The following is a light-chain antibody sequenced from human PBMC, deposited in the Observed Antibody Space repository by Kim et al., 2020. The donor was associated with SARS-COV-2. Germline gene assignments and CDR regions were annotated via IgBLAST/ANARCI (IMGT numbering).Light chain of an antibody. Sequence: EIVLTQSPGTLSLSPGERATLSCRASQSVSSNYLAWYQQKPGQAPRLLIYVASNRATVIPDRFSGSGSGTDFTLTISRLEPEDFAVFYCQQYTNSPLTFGEGTKVDIK. CDR1: QSVSSNY. J-gene: IGKJ4*01. CDR2: VAS. CDR3: QQYTNSPLT. V-gene: IGKV3-20*01.